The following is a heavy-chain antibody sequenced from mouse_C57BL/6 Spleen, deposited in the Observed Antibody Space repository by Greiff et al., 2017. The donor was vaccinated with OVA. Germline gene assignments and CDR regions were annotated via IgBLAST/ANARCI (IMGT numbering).Heavy chain of an antibody. CDR1: GYTFTSYW. J-gene: IGHJ2*01. Sequence: VQLQQPGAELVMPGASVKLSCKASGYTFTSYWMHWVKQRPGQGLEWIGEIDPSDSYTNYNQKFKGKSTLTVDKSSSTAYMQLSSLTSEDSAVYYCARYGSSFFDYWSQGTTLTVSS. CDR3: ARYGSSFFDY. CDR2: IDPSDSYT. V-gene: IGHV1-69*01. D-gene: IGHD1-1*01.